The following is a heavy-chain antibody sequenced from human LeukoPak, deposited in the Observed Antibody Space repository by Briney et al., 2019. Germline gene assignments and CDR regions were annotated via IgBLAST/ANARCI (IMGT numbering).Heavy chain of an antibody. J-gene: IGHJ6*03. D-gene: IGHD2-21*02. CDR3: ARAYCGGDCYSETYYYYYYMDV. CDR1: GGSISSYY. CDR2: IYYSGST. V-gene: IGHV4-59*01. Sequence: PSETLSLTCTVSGGSISSYYWSWIRQPPGKGLEWIGYIYYSGSTNYNPSLKSRVTISVDTSKNQFSLKLSSVTAADTAVYYCARAYCGGDCYSETYYYYYYMDVWGKGTTVTISS.